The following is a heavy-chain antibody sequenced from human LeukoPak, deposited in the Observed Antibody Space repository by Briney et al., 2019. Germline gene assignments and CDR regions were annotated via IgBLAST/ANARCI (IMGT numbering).Heavy chain of an antibody. D-gene: IGHD6-19*01. CDR2: ISGSGGST. V-gene: IGHV3-23*01. Sequence: GGSLRLSCAASGFTFSSYAMSWVRQAPGKGLEWVSAISGSGGSTYYADSVKGRFTISRDNSKNTLYLQTNSLRAEDTAVYYCAKVGSSGWNYYYYGMDVWGKGTTVTVSS. CDR1: GFTFSSYA. J-gene: IGHJ6*04. CDR3: AKVGSSGWNYYYYGMDV.